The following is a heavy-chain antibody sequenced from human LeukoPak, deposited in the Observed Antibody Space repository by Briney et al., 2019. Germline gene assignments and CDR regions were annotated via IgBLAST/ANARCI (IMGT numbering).Heavy chain of an antibody. V-gene: IGHV3-20*04. Sequence: SGGSLRLSCAASGFTFDDKGMSWVRQAPGKGLEWVSGINWNGGSTGYADSVKGRFTISRDNAKNSLYLQMNSLRAEDTALYYCAIAADYGIRDYSDYWGQGTLVTVSS. CDR3: AIAADYGIRDYSDY. J-gene: IGHJ4*02. D-gene: IGHD4/OR15-4a*01. CDR1: GFTFDDKG. CDR2: INWNGGST.